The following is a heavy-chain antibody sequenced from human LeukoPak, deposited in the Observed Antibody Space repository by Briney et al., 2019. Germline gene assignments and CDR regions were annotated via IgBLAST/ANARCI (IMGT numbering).Heavy chain of an antibody. CDR3: AREWWIQLWLRRGPYFDY. V-gene: IGHV4-61*02. Sequence: PSQTLSLTCTVSGGSISSGTYYWSWIRQPAGKGLEWIGRIYTSGSTNYNPSLKSRVTMSLDTSKNQFSLKLSSVTAADTAVYYCAREWWIQLWLRRGPYFDYWGQGTLVTVSS. J-gene: IGHJ4*02. D-gene: IGHD5-18*01. CDR2: IYTSGST. CDR1: GGSISSGTYY.